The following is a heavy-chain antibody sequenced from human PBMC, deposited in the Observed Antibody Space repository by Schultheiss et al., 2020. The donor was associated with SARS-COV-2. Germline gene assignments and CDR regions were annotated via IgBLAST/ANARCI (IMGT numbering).Heavy chain of an antibody. J-gene: IGHJ4*02. D-gene: IGHD5-24*01. CDR3: ARGSSRWPQFMYYFDY. Sequence: GESLKISCAASGFTFSSYEMNWVRQAPGKGLEWVAVVWSDGGNKLYAESVKGRFTISRDNAKNSLYLQMNSLRAEDTAVYYCARGSSRWPQFMYYFDYWGQGTLVTVSS. V-gene: IGHV3-33*08. CDR1: GFTFSSYE. CDR2: VWSDGGNK.